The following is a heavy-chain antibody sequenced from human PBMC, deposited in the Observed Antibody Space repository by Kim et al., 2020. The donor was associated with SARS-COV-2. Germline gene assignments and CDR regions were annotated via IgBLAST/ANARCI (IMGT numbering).Heavy chain of an antibody. CDR3: ARDIIIAAAGTDYYYGMDV. CDR1: GFTFSSYW. D-gene: IGHD6-13*01. V-gene: IGHV3-7*01. Sequence: GGSLRLSCAASGFTFSSYWMSWVRQAPGKGLEWVANIKQDGSEKYYVDSVKGRFTISRDNAKNSLYLQMNSLRAEDTAVYYCARDIIIAAAGTDYYYGMDVWGQGTTVTVSS. CDR2: IKQDGSEK. J-gene: IGHJ6*02.